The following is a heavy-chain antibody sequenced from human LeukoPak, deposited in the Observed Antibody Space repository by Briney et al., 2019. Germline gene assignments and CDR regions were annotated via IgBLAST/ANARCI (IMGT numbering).Heavy chain of an antibody. Sequence: PSETLSLTCTVSVGSISSYYWSWIRQPPGKGLEWIGYIYYSGSTNYNPSLKSRVTISVDTSKSQFSLKLSSVTAADTAVYYCARENYDTWSGYYAGAPQTNAFDIWGQGTMVTVSS. V-gene: IGHV4-59*12. CDR1: VGSISSYY. CDR3: ARENYDTWSGYYAGAPQTNAFDI. D-gene: IGHD3-3*01. CDR2: IYYSGST. J-gene: IGHJ3*02.